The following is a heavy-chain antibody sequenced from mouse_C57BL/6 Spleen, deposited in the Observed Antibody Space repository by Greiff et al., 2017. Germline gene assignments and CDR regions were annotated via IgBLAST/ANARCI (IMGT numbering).Heavy chain of an antibody. V-gene: IGHV6-3*01. CDR2: IRLKSDNYAT. D-gene: IGHD2-5*01. J-gene: IGHJ4*01. CDR1: GFTFSNYW. Sequence: EVKLEESGGGLVQPGGSMKLSCVASGFTFSNYWMNWVRQSPEKGLEWVAQIRLKSDNYATHYAESVKGRFTISRDDSKSSVYLQMNNLRAEDTGIYYCLHYSNYFNAMDYWGQGTSVTVSS. CDR3: LHYSNYFNAMDY.